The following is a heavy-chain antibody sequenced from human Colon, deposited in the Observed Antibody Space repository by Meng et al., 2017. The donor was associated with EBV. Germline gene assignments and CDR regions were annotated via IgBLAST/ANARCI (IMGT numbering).Heavy chain of an antibody. CDR1: GLTFSHYA. CDR2: ISGTGGST. J-gene: IGHJ4*02. D-gene: IGHD2-15*01. V-gene: IGHV3-23*04. Sequence: LVGGGGCLVQSGGSLSLSCAGSGLTFSHYAMSWVRQAPGKGLEWVSSISGTGGSTYYADSVKGRFTISRDSSKNTLYLQMNSLRAEDTAVYYCAKGGSSCCFDCWGQGTPVTVSS. CDR3: AKGGSSCCFDC.